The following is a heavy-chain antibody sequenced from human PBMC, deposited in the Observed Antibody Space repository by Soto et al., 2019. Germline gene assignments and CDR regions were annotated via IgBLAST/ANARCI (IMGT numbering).Heavy chain of an antibody. CDR2: IYHSGST. Sequence: KPSETLSLTCAVYGGSISSNKWWSWVRQPPGKGLEWIGEIYHSGSTNYNPSLKSRVTISLDKSKNQFPLKLTSVTAADSAVHYCARDDHIVVVPTSLGAMDVWGQGTTVTVSS. J-gene: IGHJ6*02. D-gene: IGHD2-2*01. CDR1: GGSISSNKW. V-gene: IGHV4-4*02. CDR3: ARDDHIVVVPTSLGAMDV.